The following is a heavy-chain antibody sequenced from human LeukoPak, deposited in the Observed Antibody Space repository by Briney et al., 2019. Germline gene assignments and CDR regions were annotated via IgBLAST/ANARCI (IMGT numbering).Heavy chain of an antibody. CDR2: IIPIFGTA. V-gene: IGHV1-69*05. Sequence: SVKVSCKASGGTFSSYAISWVRHPPAQGLEWMGGIIPIFGTANYAQKFQGRVTITTDESTSTAYMELSSLRSEDTAVYYCAREYSGSAPAARKAFDIWGQGTMVTVSS. CDR1: GGTFSSYA. J-gene: IGHJ3*02. D-gene: IGHD1-26*01. CDR3: AREYSGSAPAARKAFDI.